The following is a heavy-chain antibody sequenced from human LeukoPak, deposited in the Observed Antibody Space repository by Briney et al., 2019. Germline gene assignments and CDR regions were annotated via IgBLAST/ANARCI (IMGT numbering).Heavy chain of an antibody. CDR1: GGSFSGYY. CDR2: INHSGST. V-gene: IGHV4-34*01. J-gene: IGHJ3*02. Sequence: SETLSLTCAVYGGSFSGYYWSWIRQPPGKGQEWIGEINHSGSTNYNPPLKSRVTISVDTSKNQFSLKLSSVTAADTAVYYCANYYYDSSGYLHDAFDIWGQGTMVTVSS. CDR3: ANYYYDSSGYLHDAFDI. D-gene: IGHD3-22*01.